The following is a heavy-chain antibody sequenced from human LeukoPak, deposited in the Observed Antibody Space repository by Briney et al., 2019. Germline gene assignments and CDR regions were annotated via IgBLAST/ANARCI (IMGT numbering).Heavy chain of an antibody. Sequence: PGGSLRLSCAASGFTFSSYSMNWVRQAPGKGLEWVSSISSSSSYIYYADSAKGRFTISRDNAKNSLYLQTNSLRAEDTAVYYCARDALLWLGESYYYMDVWGKGTTVTVSS. CDR1: GFTFSSYS. V-gene: IGHV3-21*01. D-gene: IGHD3-10*01. CDR2: ISSSSSYI. CDR3: ARDALLWLGESYYYMDV. J-gene: IGHJ6*03.